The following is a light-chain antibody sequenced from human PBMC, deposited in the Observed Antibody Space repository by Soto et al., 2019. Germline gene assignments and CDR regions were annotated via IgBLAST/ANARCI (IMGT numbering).Light chain of an antibody. CDR2: GAS. Sequence: EIVLTQSPGTLSLSPGERATLSCRASQSVSSSYLAWYQQKPGQAPRLLIYGASSRATGIPDRFSGSGSGTDFTLTISRLEPEDFAVYYCQQYGSSRTFCQGTTVEIK. V-gene: IGKV3-20*01. CDR1: QSVSSSY. J-gene: IGKJ1*01. CDR3: QQYGSSRT.